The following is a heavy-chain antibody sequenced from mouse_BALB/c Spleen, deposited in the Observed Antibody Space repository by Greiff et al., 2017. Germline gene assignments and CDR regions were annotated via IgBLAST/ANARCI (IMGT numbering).Heavy chain of an antibody. Sequence: VQLKESGPGLVKPSQSLSLTCTVTGYSITSVYAWNWIRQFPGNKLEWMGYISYSGSTSYNPSLKSRISITRDTPKNPFFLQLNSVTTEDTATYYCARHDGYYRFAYWGQGTLVTVSA. J-gene: IGHJ3*01. V-gene: IGHV3-2*02. CDR2: ISYSGST. D-gene: IGHD2-3*01. CDR1: GYSITSVYA. CDR3: ARHDGYYRFAY.